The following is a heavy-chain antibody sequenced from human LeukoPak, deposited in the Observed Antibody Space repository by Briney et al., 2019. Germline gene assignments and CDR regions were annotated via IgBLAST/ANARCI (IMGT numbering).Heavy chain of an antibody. J-gene: IGHJ4*02. D-gene: IGHD3-22*01. V-gene: IGHV1-2*02. CDR1: GYTFTGYY. CDR3: AREGYYDSSGYYGY. CDR2: INPNSGGT. Sequence: ASVKVSCKASGYTFTGYYMHWVRQAPGQGLAWMGWINPNSGGTNYAQKFQGRVTMTRDTSISTAYMELSRLRSDDTAVYYCAREGYYDSSGYYGYWGQGTLVTVSS.